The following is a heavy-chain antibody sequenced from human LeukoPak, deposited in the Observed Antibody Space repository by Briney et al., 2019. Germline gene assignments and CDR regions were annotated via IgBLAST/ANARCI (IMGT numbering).Heavy chain of an antibody. CDR2: INHSGST. J-gene: IGHJ4*02. CDR3: ARHPFETTLRFLEWKRSAFDY. Sequence: SETLSLTCAVYGGSFSGYYWSWIRQPPGKGLEWIGEINHSGSTNYNPSLKSRVTILVDTSKNQFSLKLSSVTAADTAVYYCARHPFETTLRFLEWKRSAFDYWGQGTLVTVSS. D-gene: IGHD3-3*01. CDR1: GGSFSGYY. V-gene: IGHV4-34*01.